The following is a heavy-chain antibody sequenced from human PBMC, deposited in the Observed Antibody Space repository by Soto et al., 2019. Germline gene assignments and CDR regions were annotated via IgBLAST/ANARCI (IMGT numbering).Heavy chain of an antibody. V-gene: IGHV3-30*18. D-gene: IGHD2-8*02. CDR3: VKDRSDTWSFDY. CDR2: VSHDGTL. CDR1: GFTYSNYA. Sequence: QVQLVESGGGVVQPGTSLRLSCVASGFTYSNYAMHWVRQVRGKGLEWLAVVSHDGTLYPYADSVKGRFSISRDNSRKTLYLQLNTLRPEHTAVYYCVKDRSDTWSFDYWGQGTLVTVSS. J-gene: IGHJ4*02.